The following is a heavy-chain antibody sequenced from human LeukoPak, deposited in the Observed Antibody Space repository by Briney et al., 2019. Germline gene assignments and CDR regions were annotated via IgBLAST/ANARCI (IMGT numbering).Heavy chain of an antibody. CDR3: AGVIYYTSDAFDI. CDR1: GFTFSSYW. CDR2: INSDGSTT. J-gene: IGHJ3*02. V-gene: IGHV3-74*01. Sequence: PGGYLRLSCAASGFTFSSYWMHWVRQAPGKGPVWVSRINSDGSTTNYADSVKGRFTISRDNAKNTLYLQMNSLRVEDTAVYYCAGVIYYTSDAFDIWGQGTMVTVSS. D-gene: IGHD3-22*01.